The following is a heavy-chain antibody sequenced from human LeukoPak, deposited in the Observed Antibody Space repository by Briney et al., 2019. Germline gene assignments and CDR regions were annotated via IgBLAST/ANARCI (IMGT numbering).Heavy chain of an antibody. CDR3: ARRYCSGGSCYSALDY. D-gene: IGHD2-15*01. CDR2: IYYSGST. J-gene: IGHJ4*02. V-gene: IGHV4-59*01. Sequence: SSETLSLTCTVSGGTISSYYWSWIRQPPGKGLEWIGYIYYSGSTNYNPSLKSRVTISVDTSKNQFFLKLSSVTGADTAAYYCARRYCSGGSCYSALDYWGQGALVTVSS. CDR1: GGTISSYY.